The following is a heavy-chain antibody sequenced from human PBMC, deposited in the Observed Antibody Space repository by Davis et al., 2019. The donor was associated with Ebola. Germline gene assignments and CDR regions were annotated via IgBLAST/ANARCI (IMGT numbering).Heavy chain of an antibody. CDR3: ANFMPDRPSYYYDMDV. J-gene: IGHJ6*02. Sequence: GESLKISCAGSGFTFSTYAMTWVRQAPGKGLEWVSRISGSGGDPHYADSVKGRFTISRDNSKNTLYLQMNSLRAEDTAVYYCANFMPDRPSYYYDMDVWGQGTTVTVSS. CDR2: ISGSGGDP. CDR1: GFTFSTYA. D-gene: IGHD2-2*01. V-gene: IGHV3-23*01.